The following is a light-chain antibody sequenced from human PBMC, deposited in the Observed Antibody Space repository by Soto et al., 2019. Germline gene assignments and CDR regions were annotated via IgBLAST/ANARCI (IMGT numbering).Light chain of an antibody. CDR1: SSNIGSNT. CDR3: AAWDDSLNGYV. V-gene: IGLV1-44*01. CDR2: NNN. J-gene: IGLJ1*01. Sequence: QSVLTQPPSASGTPGQRVTISCSGSSSNIGSNTVNWYQQLPGTAPKLLIYNNNRRPSGVPDRFSGSKSGTSASLAISGLQSEDEADYYCAAWDDSLNGYVFGTGTKLTVL.